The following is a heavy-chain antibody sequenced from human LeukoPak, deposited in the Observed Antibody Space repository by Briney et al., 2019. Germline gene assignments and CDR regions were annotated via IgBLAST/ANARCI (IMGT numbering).Heavy chain of an antibody. CDR2: ISSSSSYI. Sequence: GSLRLSCAASGFTFSSYSMNWVRQAPGKGLEWVSSISSSSSYIYYADSVKGRFTISRDNAKNSLYLQMNSLRAEDTAVYYCARDASSSWYGYFDYWGQGTLVTVSS. J-gene: IGHJ4*02. CDR1: GFTFSSYS. D-gene: IGHD6-13*01. CDR3: ARDASSSWYGYFDY. V-gene: IGHV3-21*01.